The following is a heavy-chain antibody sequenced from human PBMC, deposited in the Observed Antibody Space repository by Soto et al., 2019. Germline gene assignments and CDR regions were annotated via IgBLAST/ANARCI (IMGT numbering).Heavy chain of an antibody. D-gene: IGHD3-16*02. Sequence: PGGSLRLSCAASGFTFSSYAMSWVRQAPGKGLEWVSAISGSGGSTYYADSVKGRFTISRDNSKNTLYLQMNSLRAEDTAVYYCAKDHAFGGVIVAYYFDYWGQGTLVTVSS. CDR1: GFTFSSYA. J-gene: IGHJ4*02. CDR3: AKDHAFGGVIVAYYFDY. V-gene: IGHV3-23*01. CDR2: ISGSGGST.